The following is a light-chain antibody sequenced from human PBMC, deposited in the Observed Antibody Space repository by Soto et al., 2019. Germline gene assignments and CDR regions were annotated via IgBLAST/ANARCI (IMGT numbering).Light chain of an antibody. J-gene: IGKJ1*01. CDR1: QSVSSAY. CDR2: GAS. V-gene: IGKV3-20*01. CDR3: QQYGSSPRT. Sequence: IVLTQFPGTLSLSPGDRATVSCRASQSVSSAYLAWYQQKPGQAPRLLISGASSRATGIPDRFSGSGSETDFTLTISRLEPEDFAVYFCQQYGSSPRTFGQGTKVEI.